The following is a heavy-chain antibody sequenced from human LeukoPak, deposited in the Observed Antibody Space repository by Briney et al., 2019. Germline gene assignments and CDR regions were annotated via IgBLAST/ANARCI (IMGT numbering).Heavy chain of an antibody. D-gene: IGHD1-26*01. Sequence: GGSLRLSCAASGFTFSSYEMNWVRQAPGKGLEWVAYISSSGSTINYADSVKGRFTISRDNAKNSLYVQMSSLRAEDTAVYYCARPSLNTGSYFDYWGQGILVSVSS. CDR3: ARPSLNTGSYFDY. J-gene: IGHJ4*02. CDR2: ISSSGSTI. CDR1: GFTFSSYE. V-gene: IGHV3-48*03.